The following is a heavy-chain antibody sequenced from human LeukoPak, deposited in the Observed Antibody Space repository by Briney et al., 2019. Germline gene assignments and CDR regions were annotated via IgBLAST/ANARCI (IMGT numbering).Heavy chain of an antibody. Sequence: GASVKVSCKVSGYTLTELSMHWVGQSPGKGLEWLGGFDPEDGETIYAQKFQGRVTMTEDTSTDTAYMELSSLRSEDTAVYYCATGYCSSTSCYQWFDYWGQGTLVTVSS. V-gene: IGHV1-24*01. CDR1: GYTLTELS. D-gene: IGHD2-2*01. CDR3: ATGYCSSTSCYQWFDY. J-gene: IGHJ4*02. CDR2: FDPEDGET.